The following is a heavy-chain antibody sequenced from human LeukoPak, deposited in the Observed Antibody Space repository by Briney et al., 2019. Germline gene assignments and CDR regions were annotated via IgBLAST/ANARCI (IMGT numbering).Heavy chain of an antibody. CDR2: INHSGST. CDR3: ARSHDHLWGNYPDY. CDR1: GGSFSGYY. J-gene: IGHJ4*02. Sequence: SETLSLTCAVYGGSFSGYYWSWIRQPPGKGLEWIGEINHSGSTNYNPSLKSRVTISVDTSKNQFSLKLSSVTAADTAVYYCARSHDHLWGNYPDYWGQGTLVTVSS. V-gene: IGHV4-34*01. D-gene: IGHD3-16*02.